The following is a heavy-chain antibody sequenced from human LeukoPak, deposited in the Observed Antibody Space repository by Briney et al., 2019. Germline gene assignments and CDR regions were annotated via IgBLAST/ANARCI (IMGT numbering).Heavy chain of an antibody. CDR2: INHSGST. V-gene: IGHV4-34*01. CDR3: ARGLNDSWTGENY. Sequence: SETLSLTCTVSGGSISSYYWSWIRQPPGKGLEWIGEINHSGSTNYNPSLKSRVTISLDTSKSQFSLKVRYVTAADTAVYYCARGLNDSWTGENYWGQGTLVTISS. CDR1: GGSISSYY. D-gene: IGHD3-3*01. J-gene: IGHJ4*02.